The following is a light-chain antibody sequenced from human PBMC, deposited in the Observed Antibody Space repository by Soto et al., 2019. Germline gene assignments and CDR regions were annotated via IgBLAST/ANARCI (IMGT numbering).Light chain of an antibody. V-gene: IGKV1-39*01. J-gene: IGKJ1*01. CDR3: QQSYTTPRT. CDR1: QTIIGY. CDR2: AAP. Sequence: IQMTQSHSSLSASIGVSFTITCRASQTIIGYLNWYQQKPGKAPRLLINAAPNLQSGVPSRFRGSGSETDFTLTITSLQPEDFATYYCQQSYTTPRTFCQGTNLDIK.